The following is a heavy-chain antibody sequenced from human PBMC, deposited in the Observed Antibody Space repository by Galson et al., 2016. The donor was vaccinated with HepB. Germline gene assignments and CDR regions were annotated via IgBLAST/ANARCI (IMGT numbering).Heavy chain of an antibody. CDR2: ITSGSDTL. CDR1: GFIFKTYS. V-gene: IGHV3-48*04. J-gene: IGHJ4*02. D-gene: IGHD1-1*01. CDR3: ARDLGTSYGVIIAY. Sequence: LRLSCAASGFIFKTYSMHWFRHAPGKGLEWLAYITSGSDTLYYADSVKDRFTVSRDNAKNSLYLQMDNLRVDDTAVYYCARDLGTSYGVIIAYWGQGTLVTVSS.